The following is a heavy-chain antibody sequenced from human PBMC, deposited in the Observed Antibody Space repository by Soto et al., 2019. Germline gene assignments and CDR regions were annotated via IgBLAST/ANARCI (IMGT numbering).Heavy chain of an antibody. CDR3: AADLPNDNYPIDY. Sequence: PGGFLRLSCAASGLTFSSAWMNWVRRAPGKGLEWVGLIKSRHDGGTTDYAAPVKGRFSISRDDSRNTLYLQMNSLITEDSAVYYCAADLPNDNYPIDYWGQGTLVTVSS. D-gene: IGHD1-1*01. V-gene: IGHV3-15*07. CDR2: IKSRHDGGTT. J-gene: IGHJ4*02. CDR1: GLTFSSAW.